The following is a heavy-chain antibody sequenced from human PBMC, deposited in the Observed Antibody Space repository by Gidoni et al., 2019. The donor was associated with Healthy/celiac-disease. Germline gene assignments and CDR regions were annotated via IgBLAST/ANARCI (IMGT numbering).Heavy chain of an antibody. CDR1: GGSISSSRYY. Sequence: QLQLQESGPGLVKPSETLSLTCTVPGGSISSSRYYWGWIRQPPGKGLEWIGSIYYSGSTYYNPSLKSRVTISVDTSKNQFSLKLSSVTAADTAVYYCARRNTMVRGVGGGMDVWGQGTTVTVSS. CDR2: IYYSGST. CDR3: ARRNTMVRGVGGGMDV. V-gene: IGHV4-39*01. J-gene: IGHJ6*02. D-gene: IGHD3-10*01.